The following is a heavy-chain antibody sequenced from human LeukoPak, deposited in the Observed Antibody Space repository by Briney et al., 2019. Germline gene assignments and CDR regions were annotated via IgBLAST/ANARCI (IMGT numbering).Heavy chain of an antibody. J-gene: IGHJ6*02. V-gene: IGHV4-39*07. Sequence: SETLSLTCTVSGGSISSSSYYWGWIRQPPGKGLEWIGSIYYSGSTYYNPSLKSRVTISVDTSKNQFSLKLSSVTAEDTAVYYCARVRYGELDVWGQGTTVTVSS. D-gene: IGHD4-17*01. CDR1: GGSISSSSYY. CDR3: ARVRYGELDV. CDR2: IYYSGST.